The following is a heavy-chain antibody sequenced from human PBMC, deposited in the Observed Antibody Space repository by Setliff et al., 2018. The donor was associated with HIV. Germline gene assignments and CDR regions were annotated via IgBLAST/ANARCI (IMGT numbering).Heavy chain of an antibody. V-gene: IGHV4-34*01. J-gene: IGHJ6*03. CDR1: GESFSQYH. Sequence: PSETLSLTCAVYGESFSQYHWTWIRQPPGKGLEWIGEINHSGSTNNDPSLKGRVTISVDTPRNQFSLELHSVTAADTAVYYCAGENPDGWLHHYTDVWGKGTTVTVSS. CDR3: AGENPDGWLHHYTDV. CDR2: INHSGST. D-gene: IGHD2-15*01.